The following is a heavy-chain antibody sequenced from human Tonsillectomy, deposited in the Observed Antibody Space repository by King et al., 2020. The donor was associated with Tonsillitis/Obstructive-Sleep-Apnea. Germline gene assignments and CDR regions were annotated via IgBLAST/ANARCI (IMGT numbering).Heavy chain of an antibody. V-gene: IGHV3-30*04. CDR3: ARDRGYVPDY. Sequence: VQLVQSGGGVVQPGRSLRLSCAASGFTFISYAMHWVRQAPGKGLEWVAVISYDGSNKYYADSVKGRFTISRDNSKNTLYLQMNSLRAEDTAVYYCARDRGYVPDYWGQGTLVTVSS. CDR1: GFTFISYA. J-gene: IGHJ4*02. CDR2: ISYDGSNK. D-gene: IGHD5-12*01.